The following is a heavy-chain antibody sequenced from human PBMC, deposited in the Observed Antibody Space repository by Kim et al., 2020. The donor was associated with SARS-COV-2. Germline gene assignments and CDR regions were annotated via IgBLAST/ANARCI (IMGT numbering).Heavy chain of an antibody. CDR3: ARDGGGNDLGY. J-gene: IGHJ4*02. CDR1: GFILSSHW. Sequence: GGSLRLSCAASGFILSSHWMSWVRQAPGKGLEWVADINREGGEYDYVDSVKVRFSSSRDKNEQSLYMNTHRPEDTAAAVYSCARDGGGNDLGYWGKRTLV. V-gene: IGHV3-7*03. D-gene: IGHD2-15*01. CDR2: INREGGEY.